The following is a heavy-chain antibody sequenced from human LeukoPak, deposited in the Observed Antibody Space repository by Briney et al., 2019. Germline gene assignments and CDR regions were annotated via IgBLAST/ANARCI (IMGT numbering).Heavy chain of an antibody. V-gene: IGHV3-7*01. CDR1: GFTFSSYW. J-gene: IGHJ4*02. CDR2: IKEDGSIQ. CDR3: ARDVWTGVAVSDY. D-gene: IGHD6-19*01. Sequence: EAGGSLRLSCVASGFTFSSYWMTWLRQAPGKGLEWLANIKEDGSIQYYLDSVRGRFTISRDNAKTSVYLQLNSLRADDTAVYYCARDVWTGVAVSDYWGQGTLVTVSS.